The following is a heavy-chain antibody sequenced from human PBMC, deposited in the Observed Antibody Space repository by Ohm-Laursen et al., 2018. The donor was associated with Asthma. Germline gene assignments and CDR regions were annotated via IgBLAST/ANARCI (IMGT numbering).Heavy chain of an antibody. D-gene: IGHD1/OR15-1a*01. Sequence: SLRLSCTASGFTFSSYDMHWVRHATGKGLEWVSAIGTAGDTYYPGSVKGRFTISRENAKNSLYLQMNSLRAGDTAVYYCARGNKAGAFDYWGQGTLVTVSS. CDR2: IGTAGDT. J-gene: IGHJ4*02. CDR1: GFTFSSYD. CDR3: ARGNKAGAFDY. V-gene: IGHV3-13*01.